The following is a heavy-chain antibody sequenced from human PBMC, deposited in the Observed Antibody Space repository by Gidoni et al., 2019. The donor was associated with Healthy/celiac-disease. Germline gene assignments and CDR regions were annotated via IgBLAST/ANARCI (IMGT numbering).Heavy chain of an antibody. CDR1: GGTLRSHA. Sequence: QVQLVQSGAEVTKPGSSVKVSCKASGGTLRSHAIRWVRQAPGQGLEWMGGIIPIFGTANYAQKVQGRVTITADESTSTAYMELSSLRSEDTAVYYCARPALSDYDSSGYWNYWGQGTLVTVSS. D-gene: IGHD3-22*01. J-gene: IGHJ4*02. CDR2: IIPIFGTA. CDR3: ARPALSDYDSSGYWNY. V-gene: IGHV1-69*01.